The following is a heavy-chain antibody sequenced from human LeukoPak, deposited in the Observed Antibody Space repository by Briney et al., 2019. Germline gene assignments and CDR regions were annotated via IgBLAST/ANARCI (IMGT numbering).Heavy chain of an antibody. CDR1: GFTFSDYY. V-gene: IGHV3-11*04. Sequence: PGGSLRLSCAASGFTFSDYYMSWIRQAPGKGLEWVSYISSSGSTIYYADSVKGRFTISRDNAKNALYLQVDSLRAEDTAVYYCCRGYNYYYYYMDVWGKGTTFTISS. J-gene: IGHJ6*03. CDR2: ISSSGSTI. D-gene: IGHD6-25*01. CDR3: CRGYNYYYYYMDV.